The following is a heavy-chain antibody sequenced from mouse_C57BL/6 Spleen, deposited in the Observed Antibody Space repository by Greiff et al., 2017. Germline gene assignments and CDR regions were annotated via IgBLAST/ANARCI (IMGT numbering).Heavy chain of an antibody. CDR3: ARDGWDAMDY. D-gene: IGHD2-3*01. CDR1: GYTFTSYW. V-gene: IGHV1-64*01. CDR2: IHPNTGST. Sequence: VQLQQPGAELVKPGASVKLSCKASGYTFTSYWMHWVKQRPVQGLEWIGMIHPNTGSTNYNEKFKSKATLTVDKSSSTAYMQLSSLTSEDSAVYCCARDGWDAMDYWGQGTSVTVSS. J-gene: IGHJ4*01.